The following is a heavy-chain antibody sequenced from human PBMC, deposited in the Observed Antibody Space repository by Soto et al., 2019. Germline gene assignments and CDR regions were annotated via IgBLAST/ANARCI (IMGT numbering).Heavy chain of an antibody. Sequence: QVQLQESGPRLVKPSETVSLTCTVSGGSVSSDTHYWSWIRLPPGKRLEWIGFFYSSGSTNYNPSLKSRVTMSVDTSKNQFSLKLRSVIVADTAVYHCARFVRSCSGTTCYTRADVWGQGTTVSVSS. CDR2: FYSSGST. CDR3: ARFVRSCSGTTCYTRADV. J-gene: IGHJ6*02. D-gene: IGHD2-2*02. V-gene: IGHV4-61*01. CDR1: GGSVSSDTHY.